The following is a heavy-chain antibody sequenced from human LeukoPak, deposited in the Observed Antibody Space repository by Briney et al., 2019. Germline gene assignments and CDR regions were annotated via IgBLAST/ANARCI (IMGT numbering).Heavy chain of an antibody. Sequence: PSQTLSLTFTVSGGSISSGSYYWSWIRQPAGKGLEWIGRINTSGSTNYNPSLKSRVTISVDTSKNQFSLKLTSVTAADTAVYYCVSAKFLVLGVSWFDPWGQGTLVTVSS. J-gene: IGHJ5*02. D-gene: IGHD3-10*01. V-gene: IGHV4-61*02. CDR1: GGSISSGSYY. CDR3: VSAKFLVLGVSWFDP. CDR2: INTSGST.